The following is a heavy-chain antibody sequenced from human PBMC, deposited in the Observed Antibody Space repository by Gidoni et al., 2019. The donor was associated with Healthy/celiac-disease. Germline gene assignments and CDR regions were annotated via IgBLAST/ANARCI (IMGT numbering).Heavy chain of an antibody. D-gene: IGHD3-3*01. CDR3: ARDRYYYDFWSGSYYYGMDV. J-gene: IGHJ6*02. V-gene: IGHV4-61*02. CDR1: GGSISSGSYY. CDR2: IYTSGST. Sequence: QVQLQESGPGLVKPSQTLSLTCTVSGGSISSGSYYWSWIRQPAGKGLEWIGRIYTSGSTNYNPSLKSRVTISVDTSKNQFSLKLSSVTAADTAVYYCARDRYYYDFWSGSYYYGMDVWGQGTTVTVSS.